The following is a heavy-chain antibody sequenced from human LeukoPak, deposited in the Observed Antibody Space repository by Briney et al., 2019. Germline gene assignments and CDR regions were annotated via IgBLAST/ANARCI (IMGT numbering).Heavy chain of an antibody. J-gene: IGHJ6*03. D-gene: IGHD3-10*01. Sequence: PSETLSLTCTVSGGSINSGSYYWSWIRQPAGRGLEWIGRTHSSGSTNYNPSLKSRVTISEDTSKNQYSLKLSSVTAADTAVYYCARDQITMIRAVIGNPYYYYMDVWGKGTTVIVSS. CDR1: GGSINSGSYY. CDR2: THSSGST. V-gene: IGHV4-61*02. CDR3: ARDQITMIRAVIGNPYYYYMDV.